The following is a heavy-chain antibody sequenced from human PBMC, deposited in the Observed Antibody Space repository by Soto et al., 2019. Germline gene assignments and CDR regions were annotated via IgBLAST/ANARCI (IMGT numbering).Heavy chain of an antibody. CDR2: ISGSGGST. V-gene: IGHV3-23*01. J-gene: IGHJ5*02. D-gene: IGHD3-10*01. CDR3: AKGAYGSGSYYRIWFDP. CDR1: GFTFSSYA. Sequence: EVQLLESGGGVVQPGGSLRLSCAASGFTFSSYAMSWVRQAPGKGLEWVSAISGSGGSTYYADSVKGRFTISRDNSKSTLYLQRNRLRAEDTAIYYCAKGAYGSGSYYRIWFDPWGQGTLVTVSS.